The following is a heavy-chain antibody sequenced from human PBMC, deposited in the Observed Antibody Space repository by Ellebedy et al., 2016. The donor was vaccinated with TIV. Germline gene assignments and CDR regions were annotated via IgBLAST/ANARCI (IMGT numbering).Heavy chain of an antibody. Sequence: GESLKISXTASGFTFGDYAMSWVRQAPGKGLEWVSFIRSKAYGGTTEYAASVKGRFTISRDDSKSIAYLQMNSLKVEDTAVYYCTRDLTTLAAAGTGIYYYTMDVWGQGTTVTVSS. CDR1: GFTFGDYA. V-gene: IGHV3-49*04. D-gene: IGHD6-13*01. CDR2: IRSKAYGGTT. J-gene: IGHJ6*02. CDR3: TRDLTTLAAAGTGIYYYTMDV.